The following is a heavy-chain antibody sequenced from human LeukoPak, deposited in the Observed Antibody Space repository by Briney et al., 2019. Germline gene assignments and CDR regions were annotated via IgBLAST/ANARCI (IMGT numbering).Heavy chain of an antibody. CDR2: ISISGDRT. D-gene: IGHD4-17*01. V-gene: IGHV3-23*01. Sequence: PGGSLRLSCTASEFTFSSYWMSWVRQAPGKGLEWVSAISISGDRTYYADSVKGRFTISRDNSKNTLYLQMNTLRAEDTAVYYCANEIRPNDYWGQGTLVTVSS. J-gene: IGHJ4*02. CDR3: ANEIRPNDY. CDR1: EFTFSSYW.